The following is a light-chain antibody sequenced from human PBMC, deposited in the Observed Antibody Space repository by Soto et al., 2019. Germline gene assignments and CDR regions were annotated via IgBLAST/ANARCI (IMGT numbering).Light chain of an antibody. V-gene: IGKV1-5*01. J-gene: IGKJ4*01. CDR3: QQCNTYSLT. CDR1: QSISSW. Sequence: DIPMTRSPSTLSASVGDRVTITCRASQSISSWLAWYQQKPGKAPKLLIYDASILESGVPSRFSGSGSGTEFTLTISSLQPDDVATYYCQQCNTYSLTFGGGTKVEIK. CDR2: DAS.